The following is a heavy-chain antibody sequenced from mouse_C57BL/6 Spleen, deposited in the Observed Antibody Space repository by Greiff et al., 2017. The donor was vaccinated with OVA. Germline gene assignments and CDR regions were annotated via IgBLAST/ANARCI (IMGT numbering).Heavy chain of an antibody. D-gene: IGHD1-1*01. Sequence: QVQLQQPGAELVKPGASVKMSCKASGYTFTSYWITWVKQRPGQGLEWIGDIYPGSGSTNYNEKFKSKATLTVDTSSSTAYMQLSSLTSEDSAVYYCARSNSDYYGSSLTDFDVWGTGTTVTVSS. V-gene: IGHV1-55*01. J-gene: IGHJ1*03. CDR2: IYPGSGST. CDR1: GYTFTSYW. CDR3: ARSNSDYYGSSLTDFDV.